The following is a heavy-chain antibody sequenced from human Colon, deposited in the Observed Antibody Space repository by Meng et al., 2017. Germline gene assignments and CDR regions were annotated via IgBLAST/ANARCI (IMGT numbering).Heavy chain of an antibody. CDR3: ARQTDDYANY. CDR1: GGSISSSSYY. Sequence: QVQLRESGPALVKPSETLSLTCTVSGGSISSSSYYWGWIRQPPGKGLEWIGSIYYSGSTYYNPSLKSRVTISVDTSKNQFSLKLSSVTAADTAVYYCARQTDDYANYWGQGTLVTVSS. V-gene: IGHV4-39*01. CDR2: IYYSGST. D-gene: IGHD4-17*01. J-gene: IGHJ4*02.